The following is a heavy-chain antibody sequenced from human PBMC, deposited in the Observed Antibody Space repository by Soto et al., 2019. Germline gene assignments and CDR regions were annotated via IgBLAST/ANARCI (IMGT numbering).Heavy chain of an antibody. J-gene: IGHJ6*02. CDR2: IYYSGST. V-gene: IGHV4-30-4*01. Sequence: PSETLSLTCTVSGGSISSGDYYWSWIRQPPGKGLEWIGYIYYSGSTYYNPSLKSRVTISVDTSKNQFSLKLSSVTAADTAVYYCARRPVGSMWSQNGRSTSCYLYYYGMDVWGQVTTVTVSS. CDR3: ARRPVGSMWSQNGRSTSCYLYYYGMDV. D-gene: IGHD2-2*01. CDR1: GGSISSGDYY.